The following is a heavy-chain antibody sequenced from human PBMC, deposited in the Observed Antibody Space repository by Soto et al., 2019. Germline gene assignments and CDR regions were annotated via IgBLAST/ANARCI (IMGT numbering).Heavy chain of an antibody. CDR3: AREKAGYSSGWYVY. V-gene: IGHV3-33*01. CDR2: IWYDGSNK. CDR1: GFTFSSYG. D-gene: IGHD6-19*01. J-gene: IGHJ4*02. Sequence: VGSLRLSCAASGFTFSSYGMHWVRQAPGKGLEWVAVIWYDGSNKYYADSVKGRFTISRDNSKNTLYLQMNSLRAEDTAVYYCAREKAGYSSGWYVYWGQGTLVTVSS.